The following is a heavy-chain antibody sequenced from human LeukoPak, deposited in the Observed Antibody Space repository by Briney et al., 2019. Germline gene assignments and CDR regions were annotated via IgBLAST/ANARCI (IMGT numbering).Heavy chain of an antibody. CDR3: AREDGYCSGGNCYSYFDS. V-gene: IGHV3-7*01. CDR1: GFTFSSSA. CDR2: IKKTGSET. D-gene: IGHD2-15*01. Sequence: GGSLRLSCEASGFTFSSSAMSWVRQAPGKGLEWVAYIKKTGSETYYVDSVKGRFTITRDNARNSLFLQMNSLRAEDMAVYYCAREDGYCSGGNCYSYFDSWGQGTLVTVSS. J-gene: IGHJ4*02.